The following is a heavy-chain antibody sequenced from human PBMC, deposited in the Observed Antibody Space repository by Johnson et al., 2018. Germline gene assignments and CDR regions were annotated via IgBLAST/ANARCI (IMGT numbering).Heavy chain of an antibody. CDR1: GFTFSSYG. CDR3: ARADYDILTGYQYGMDV. V-gene: IGHV3-33*01. D-gene: IGHD3-9*01. CDR2: IWYDGSNK. Sequence: VQLGEAGGGVVEPGRSLGLSCAASGFTFSSYGMHWVRQAPGKGLEWVAVIWYDGSNKYYADSVKGRFTISRDNSKNTLYLQMNSLRAEDTAVYYCARADYDILTGYQYGMDVWGQGTTVTVSS. J-gene: IGHJ6*02.